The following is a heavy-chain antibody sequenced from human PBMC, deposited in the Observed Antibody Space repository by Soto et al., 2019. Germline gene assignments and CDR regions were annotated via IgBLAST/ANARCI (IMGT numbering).Heavy chain of an antibody. CDR2: FSATSENT. D-gene: IGHD6-19*01. Sequence: EVQLLESGGGLVQPGGSLRLSCVGSGFFFSSYTMTWVRQAPGKGLEWVSSFSATSENTYYADSVRGRFTISRDNSKNTLFLQMNSLAAEDTARYYWAKARDPQWVGLPFDYWGQGILVIVSS. J-gene: IGHJ4*02. CDR1: GFFFSSYT. V-gene: IGHV3-23*01. CDR3: AKARDPQWVGLPFDY.